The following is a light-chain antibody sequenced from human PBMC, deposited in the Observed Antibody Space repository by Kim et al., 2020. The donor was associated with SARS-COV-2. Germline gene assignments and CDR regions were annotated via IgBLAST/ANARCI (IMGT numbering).Light chain of an antibody. Sequence: VTPGRTARITCTGNNMGGRDACWYQQKPGQATVLVISQDSKRPSGIPERFSGSNSGNTATLTISGTQAMDEADYYCQAWDSSTGVFGTGTKVTVL. CDR2: QDS. CDR3: QAWDSSTGV. V-gene: IGLV3-1*01. CDR1: NMGGRD. J-gene: IGLJ1*01.